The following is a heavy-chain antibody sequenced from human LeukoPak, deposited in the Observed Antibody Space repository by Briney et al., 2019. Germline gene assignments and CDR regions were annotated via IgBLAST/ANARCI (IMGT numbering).Heavy chain of an antibody. D-gene: IGHD3-10*01. V-gene: IGHV1-18*01. CDR2: ISAYNGNT. Sequence: ASVKVSCKASGYTFTSYGISWVRQAPGQGLEWMGWISAYNGNTNYAQKPQGRVTMTTDTSTSTAYMELRSLRSDDAAVYYCARVRYYGSGSYFGNNWFDPWGQGTLVTVSS. J-gene: IGHJ5*02. CDR3: ARVRYYGSGSYFGNNWFDP. CDR1: GYTFTSYG.